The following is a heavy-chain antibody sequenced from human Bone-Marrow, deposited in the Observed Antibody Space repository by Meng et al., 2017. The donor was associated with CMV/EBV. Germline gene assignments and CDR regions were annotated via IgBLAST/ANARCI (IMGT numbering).Heavy chain of an antibody. CDR2: LKPNSGGT. Sequence: ASVKVSCKASGYTFTGYYMHWVRQAPGQGLEWMGWLKPNSGGTNYAQKFQGRVTMTRDTSISTAYMELSRLRSDDTAVYYCARGDSNSWNKLHYYYYYGMDVWGQGTTVTVYS. J-gene: IGHJ6*01. CDR1: GYTFTGYY. V-gene: IGHV1-2*02. CDR3: ARGDSNSWNKLHYYYYYGMDV. D-gene: IGHD6-13*01.